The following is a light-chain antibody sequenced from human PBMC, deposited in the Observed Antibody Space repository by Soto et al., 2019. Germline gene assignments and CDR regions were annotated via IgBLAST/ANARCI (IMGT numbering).Light chain of an antibody. Sequence: MTQSPLSLPVTPGEPASISCRSSQSLLHSNGYNYLNWYQQKPGKAPKLLIYAASSLQSGVPSRFSGSGSGTDFTLTISSLQPEDVATYYCQKYNSALITFGQGTRLEIK. CDR2: AAS. V-gene: IGKV1-39*01. CDR1: QSLLHSNGYNY. CDR3: QKYNSALIT. J-gene: IGKJ5*01.